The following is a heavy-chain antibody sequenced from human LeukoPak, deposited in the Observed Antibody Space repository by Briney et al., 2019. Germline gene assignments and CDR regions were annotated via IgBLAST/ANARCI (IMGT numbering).Heavy chain of an antibody. CDR2: ISDNGGGT. D-gene: IGHD1-1*01. CDR3: AKESGALGAPLYDY. Sequence: GGSLRLSCVASGFIFRNYAMSWVSQAPGEGLEWVSGISDNGGGTYYADSLKGRFTISRDNSKNMLYLQMNSLRAEDTAVYYCAKESGALGAPLYDYWGRGILVTASS. CDR1: GFIFRNYA. J-gene: IGHJ4*02. V-gene: IGHV3-23*01.